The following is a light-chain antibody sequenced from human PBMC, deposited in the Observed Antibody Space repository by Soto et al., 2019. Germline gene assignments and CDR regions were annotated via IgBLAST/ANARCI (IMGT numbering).Light chain of an antibody. V-gene: IGLV1-44*01. CDR1: SSNIGRNT. CDR3: AAWDDSLNAWV. J-gene: IGLJ3*02. CDR2: SSD. Sequence: QSVLTQPPSASGTPGQRVTFSCSGSSSNIGRNTVKWYRQLPGTAPKLLIGSSDQRPSGVPDRFSGSQSGTSASLAISGLQSEDEADYICAAWDDSLNAWVFGGGTKVTVL.